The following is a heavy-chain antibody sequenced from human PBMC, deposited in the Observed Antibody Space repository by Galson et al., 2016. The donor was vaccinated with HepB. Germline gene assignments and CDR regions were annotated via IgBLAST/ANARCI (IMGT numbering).Heavy chain of an antibody. J-gene: IGHJ1*01. V-gene: IGHV3-15*01. CDR3: ATPPIMIGRRNPKKYFHY. CDR1: GFTLSNAW. Sequence: SLRLSCAASGFTLSNAWMSWVRQAPGKGLEWVGRIKRKTDGGTTEYAASVKGRFTISRDDSQNRLYLQMRGLKTEDTGLYYCATPPIMIGRRNPKKYFHYWGRGALVTVSS. CDR2: IKRKTDGGTT. D-gene: IGHD3-16*01.